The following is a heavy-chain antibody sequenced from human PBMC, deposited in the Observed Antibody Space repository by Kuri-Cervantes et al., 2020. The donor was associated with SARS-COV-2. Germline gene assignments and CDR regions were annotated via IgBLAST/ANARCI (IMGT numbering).Heavy chain of an antibody. Sequence: GESLKISCAASGFTFSSYEMNWVRQAPGKGLEWVSYISSSGSTMYYADSVKGRFTISRDNAKNMLFLQMNSLRAEDTAVYYCVRDGDHWNFDYWGQGTLVTVSS. J-gene: IGHJ4*02. D-gene: IGHD1-1*01. V-gene: IGHV3-48*03. CDR1: GFTFSSYE. CDR2: ISSSGSTM. CDR3: VRDGDHWNFDY.